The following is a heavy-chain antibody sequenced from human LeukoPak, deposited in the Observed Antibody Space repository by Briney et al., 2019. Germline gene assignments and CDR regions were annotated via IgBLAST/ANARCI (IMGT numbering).Heavy chain of an antibody. V-gene: IGHV3-11*04. D-gene: IGHD4-17*01. Sequence: GGSLRLSCAASGFTFSDYYMSWIRQAPGKGLEWVSYISSSGSTIYYADSVKGRFTISRDNAKNTLYLHMHSLRAEDTAVYYCARADYGDYGLYFDYWGQGSLVTVSS. CDR3: ARADYGDYGLYFDY. CDR1: GFTFSDYY. CDR2: ISSSGSTI. J-gene: IGHJ4*02.